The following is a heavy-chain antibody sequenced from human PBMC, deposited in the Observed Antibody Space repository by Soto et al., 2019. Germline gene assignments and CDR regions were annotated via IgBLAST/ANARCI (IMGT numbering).Heavy chain of an antibody. V-gene: IGHV3-30-3*01. CDR3: ARLKEEYYGSGRGWFDP. D-gene: IGHD3-10*01. CDR1: GFTFSSYA. Sequence: QVQLVESGGGVVQPGRSLRLSCAASGFTFSSYAMHWVRQAPGKGLEWVAVISYDGSNKYYADSVKGRFTISRDNSKNTLDLQMNSLRAEDTAVYYCARLKEEYYGSGRGWFDPWGQGTLVTVSA. J-gene: IGHJ5*02. CDR2: ISYDGSNK.